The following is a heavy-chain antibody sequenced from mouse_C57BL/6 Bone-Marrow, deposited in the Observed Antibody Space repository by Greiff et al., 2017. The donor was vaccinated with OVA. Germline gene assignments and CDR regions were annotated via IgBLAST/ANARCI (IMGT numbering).Heavy chain of an antibody. CDR1: YFAFMASA. CDR2: FTMYSDAT. CDR3: VWEGWLLRGGYYYAMDY. Sequence: LQQSGAELVRPGSSVKLSCKDSYFAFMASAMHWVKQRPGHGLEWIGTFTMYSDATEYSENFKGNATLTANTSSSTAYMELSSLTSEDSAVYYCVWEGWLLRGGYYYAMDYWGQGTSVTVSS. D-gene: IGHD2-3*01. J-gene: IGHJ4*01. V-gene: IGHV1-49*01.